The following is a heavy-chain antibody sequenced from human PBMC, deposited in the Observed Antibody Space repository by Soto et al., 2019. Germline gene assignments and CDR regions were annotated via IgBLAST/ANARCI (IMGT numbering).Heavy chain of an antibody. D-gene: IGHD3-10*01. V-gene: IGHV2-5*02. Sequence: QITLKESGPTLVKPTQTLTLTCTFSGFSLSTSGVGVGWIRQPPGKAMEWLAIIYWDDEKRYSPSLKTRLTVTKYTSTNPVDLTITNVHPVDTVTHYCTCRAYFASCKQFDYWGQGTLVSVSP. J-gene: IGHJ4*02. CDR2: IYWDDEK. CDR1: GFSLSTSGVG. CDR3: TCRAYFASCKQFDY.